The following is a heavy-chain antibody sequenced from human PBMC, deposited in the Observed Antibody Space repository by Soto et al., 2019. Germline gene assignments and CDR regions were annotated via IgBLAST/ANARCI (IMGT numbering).Heavy chain of an antibody. Sequence: GPLRLSCAASGFPFSTYWMHWVRQAPGKGPVWVSRINNDGSTTRYADSVKGRFTISRDNAKNTLYLQMNSLRAEDTAVYYCASQGLYYYGLDVWGQGTTVTVSS. CDR3: ASQGLYYYGLDV. CDR2: INNDGSTT. CDR1: GFPFSTYW. V-gene: IGHV3-74*01. J-gene: IGHJ6*02.